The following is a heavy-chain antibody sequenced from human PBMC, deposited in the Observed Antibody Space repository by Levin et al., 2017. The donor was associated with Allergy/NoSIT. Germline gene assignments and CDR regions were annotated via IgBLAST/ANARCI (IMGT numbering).Heavy chain of an antibody. D-gene: IGHD6-19*01. V-gene: IGHV1-8*01. CDR1: GYTFTSYD. CDR2: MNPNSGNT. J-gene: IGHJ6*02. CDR3: ARDPAGGYSSGWWGRYYYYGMDV. Sequence: ASVKVSCKASGYTFTSYDINWVRQATGQGLEWMGWMNPNSGNTGYAQKFQGRVTMTRNTSISTAYMELSSLRSEDTAVYYCARDPAGGYSSGWWGRYYYYGMDVWGQGTTVTVSS.